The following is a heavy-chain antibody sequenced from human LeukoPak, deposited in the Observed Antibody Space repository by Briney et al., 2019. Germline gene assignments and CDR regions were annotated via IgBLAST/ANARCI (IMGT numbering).Heavy chain of an antibody. D-gene: IGHD4-11*01. CDR1: GGSISIYY. J-gene: IGHJ4*02. CDR3: ARVDPYSRHFDY. V-gene: IGHV4-59*12. CDR2: VYNSGST. Sequence: SETLSLTCTVSGGSISIYYWSWIRQPPGKGLEWIGYVYNSGSTDYNPSLKSRVTISADTSKNQFSLKLSSVTAADTAVYYCARVDPYSRHFDYWGQGTLVTVSS.